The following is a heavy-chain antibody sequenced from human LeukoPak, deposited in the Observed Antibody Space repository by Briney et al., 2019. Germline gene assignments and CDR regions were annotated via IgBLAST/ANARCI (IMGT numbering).Heavy chain of an antibody. Sequence: GGSLRLSCAASGFTVSSNYMSWVRQAPGKGLEWVSVIYSGGSTYYADSVKGRFTISRDNSKNTLYLQMNSLRAEDTAVYYCARESPADYGDYSYYYYGMDVWGQGTTVTVSS. CDR1: GFTVSSNY. V-gene: IGHV3-66*01. CDR2: IYSGGST. J-gene: IGHJ6*02. CDR3: ARESPADYGDYSYYYYGMDV. D-gene: IGHD4-17*01.